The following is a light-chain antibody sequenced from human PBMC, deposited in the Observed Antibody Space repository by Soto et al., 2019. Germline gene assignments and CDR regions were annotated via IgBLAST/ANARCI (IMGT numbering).Light chain of an antibody. V-gene: IGKV1-27*01. CDR2: AAS. CDR1: QGISNY. Sequence: DIQMTPSPSSLSASVVDRVTITCRASQGISNYLAWYQQKPGKVPKLLIYAASTLQSGVPSRFSGSGSGTDFTLTISSLQPEDVATYYCQQSYSTPLWTFGQGTKVDIK. J-gene: IGKJ1*01. CDR3: QQSYSTPLWT.